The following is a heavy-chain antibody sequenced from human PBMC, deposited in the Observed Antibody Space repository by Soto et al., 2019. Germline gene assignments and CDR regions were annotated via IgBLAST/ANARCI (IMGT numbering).Heavy chain of an antibody. Sequence: SGPTLVNPTETLTLTCTFSGFSLNTDGVAVGWIRQPPGKALEWLGLFYWDDDKRYSPSQESRLSITRDTSKSQVILTMTNMEPVDTGIYYCASRKGGASGTGNWLDPWGQGTPVTVYS. CDR1: GFSLNTDGVA. CDR2: FYWDDDK. J-gene: IGHJ5*02. V-gene: IGHV2-5*02. CDR3: ASRKGGASGTGNWLDP. D-gene: IGHD1-1*01.